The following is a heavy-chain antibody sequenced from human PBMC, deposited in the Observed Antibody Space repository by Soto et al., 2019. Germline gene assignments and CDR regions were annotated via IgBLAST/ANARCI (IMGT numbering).Heavy chain of an antibody. Sequence: QVQLVQSGAEVKKPGSSVKVSCKASGGTFSSYTISWVRQAPGQGLEWMGRIIPILGIANYAQKFQGRGTSSADKSTSTADMELSSRRSEDTAVYYCARQDTAMGYWGQGTLVTVSS. J-gene: IGHJ4*02. CDR3: ARQDTAMGY. CDR2: IIPILGIA. V-gene: IGHV1-69*02. CDR1: GGTFSSYT. D-gene: IGHD5-18*01.